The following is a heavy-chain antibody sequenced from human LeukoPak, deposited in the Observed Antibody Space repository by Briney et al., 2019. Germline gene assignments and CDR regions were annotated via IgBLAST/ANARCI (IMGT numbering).Heavy chain of an antibody. J-gene: IGHJ5*02. CDR1: GGSISRYY. CDR3: ARDSGPRNANWFDP. V-gene: IGHV4-4*07. Sequence: SETLSLTCTVSGGSISRYYWNWIRQPAGKGLEWIERIYTSGSTNYNPSLKSRVTMSLDTSKNQFSLKLTSVTAADTAVYYCARDSGPRNANWFDPWGQGTLVTVSS. CDR2: IYTSGST.